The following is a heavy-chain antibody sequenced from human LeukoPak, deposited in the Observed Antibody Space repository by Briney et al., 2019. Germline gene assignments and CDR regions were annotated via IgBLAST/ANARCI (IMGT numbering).Heavy chain of an antibody. V-gene: IGHV3-7*01. CDR2: IREDGSDD. CDR3: ASFQPLQMATIPV. J-gene: IGHJ4*02. CDR1: GFTFRHYY. Sequence: GGSLRLSCAASGFTFRHYYMNWVRLAPGKGLAWVANIREDGSDDTYEASVKGRFTISRDNARNSLYLQMNSLRAEDTAVYYCASFQPLQMATIPVWGQGTLVTVSS. D-gene: IGHD5-24*01.